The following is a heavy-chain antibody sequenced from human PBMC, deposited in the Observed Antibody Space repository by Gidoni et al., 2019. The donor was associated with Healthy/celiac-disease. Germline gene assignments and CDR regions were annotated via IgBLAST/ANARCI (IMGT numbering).Heavy chain of an antibody. D-gene: IGHD3-22*01. CDR3: ARAWFYYDSSGYYYRKNYYFDY. CDR2: IYSGGST. V-gene: IGHV3-66*01. J-gene: IGHJ4*02. Sequence: EVQLVESGGGLVQPGGSLRLSCAASGFTVSSNYMSWVRQAPGKGLEWVSVIYSGGSTYYADSVKGRFTISRDNSKNTLYLQMNSLRAEDTAVYYCARAWFYYDSSGYYYRKNYYFDYWGQGTLVTVSS. CDR1: GFTVSSNY.